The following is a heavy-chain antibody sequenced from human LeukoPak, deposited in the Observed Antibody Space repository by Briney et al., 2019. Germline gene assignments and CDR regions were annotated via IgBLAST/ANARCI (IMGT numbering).Heavy chain of an antibody. CDR3: AKDGVVGATPYYFDY. V-gene: IGHV3-30*18. CDR1: GFTFSSYG. CDR2: ISYDGSNK. D-gene: IGHD1-26*01. J-gene: IGHJ4*02. Sequence: GGSLRLSCAASGFTFSSYGMHWVRQAPGKGLEWVAVISYDGSNKYYADSVKGRFTISRDNSKNTLYLQMNSLRAEDTAVYYCAKDGVVGATPYYFDYWGQGTLATVSS.